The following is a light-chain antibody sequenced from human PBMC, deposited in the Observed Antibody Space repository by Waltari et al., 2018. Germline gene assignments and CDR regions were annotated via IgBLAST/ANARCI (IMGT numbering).Light chain of an antibody. V-gene: IGKV1-39*01. Sequence: DIQMTQSPSSLSVSVGDRVTITCRASQSISNYLNWYQQRPGKAPKVLIYAASSLQSGGPSRFSGSGSGTDFTLTISSLQPEDFATYYCQQSNSNPYTFGRGTKLEIK. J-gene: IGKJ2*01. CDR2: AAS. CDR3: QQSNSNPYT. CDR1: QSISNY.